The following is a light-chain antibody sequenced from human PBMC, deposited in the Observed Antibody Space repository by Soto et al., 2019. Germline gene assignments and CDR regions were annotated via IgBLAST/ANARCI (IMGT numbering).Light chain of an antibody. CDR3: QYCDDYSWT. V-gene: IGKV1-5*03. Sequence: DIQMTQSPSTLSASVGDRVTITCRASQSITDWLAWYQQKPGKAPKFLIYKASNLEGGVPSRFSGSGSGTEFTLTISSVQPDDFATYYCQYCDDYSWTFGQGTKVELK. CDR1: QSITDW. J-gene: IGKJ1*01. CDR2: KAS.